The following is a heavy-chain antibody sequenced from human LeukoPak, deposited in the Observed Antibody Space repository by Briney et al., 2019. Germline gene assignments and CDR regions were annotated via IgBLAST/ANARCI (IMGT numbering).Heavy chain of an antibody. V-gene: IGHV3-9*01. J-gene: IGHJ3*02. CDR3: EKELRRYFDWSDVFDI. CDR1: GFTFDDYA. Sequence: GGSLRLSCAASGFTFDDYAMHWVRQAPGKGLEWVSGISWNSGSIGYADSVKGRFTISRDNAKNSLYLQMNSLRAEDTALYYCEKELRRYFDWSDVFDIWGKGKMVTVFS. CDR2: ISWNSGSI. D-gene: IGHD3-9*01.